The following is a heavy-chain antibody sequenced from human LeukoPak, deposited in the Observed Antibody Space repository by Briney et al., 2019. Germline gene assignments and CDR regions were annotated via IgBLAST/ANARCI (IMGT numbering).Heavy chain of an antibody. CDR3: ARARLRFPGWFDP. D-gene: IGHD3-3*01. CDR2: INPSGGST. V-gene: IGHV1-46*01. CDR1: GYTFTSYY. Sequence: ASVKVSCKASGYTFTSYYMHWVRQAPGQGLEWMGIINPSGGSTSYAQKFQGRVTMTRDTSTSTVYMELSSLRSEDTVVYYCARARLRFPGWFDPWGQGTLVTVSS. J-gene: IGHJ5*02.